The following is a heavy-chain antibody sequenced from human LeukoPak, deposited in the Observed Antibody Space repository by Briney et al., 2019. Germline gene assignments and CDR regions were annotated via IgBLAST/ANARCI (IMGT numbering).Heavy chain of an antibody. CDR1: GFTFNTYA. D-gene: IGHD2-15*01. J-gene: IGHJ4*02. Sequence: GGSLRLSCSASGFTFNTYAMRWVRQAPGKGLEYVSAISTDGGGTYYADSVKGRFTISRDNSKNTLSLQMSSLRAEDTAVYYCVKYHNSCYSVWGQGTLVTVSS. CDR3: VKYHNSCYSV. CDR2: ISTDGGGT. V-gene: IGHV3-64D*06.